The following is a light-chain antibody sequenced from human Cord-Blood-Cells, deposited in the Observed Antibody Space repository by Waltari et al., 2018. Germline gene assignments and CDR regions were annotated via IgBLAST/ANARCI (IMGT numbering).Light chain of an antibody. CDR1: QSVSSY. Sequence: VLTQSAATLSLSLRERATLSCRASQSVSSYLAWYQRKPGQAPRLLIHEASNRATGIPARFSGSGSGTDFTLTISSLEPEDFAVYYCQQRSNWLTFGGGTKVEIK. J-gene: IGKJ4*01. V-gene: IGKV3-11*01. CDR3: QQRSNWLT. CDR2: EAS.